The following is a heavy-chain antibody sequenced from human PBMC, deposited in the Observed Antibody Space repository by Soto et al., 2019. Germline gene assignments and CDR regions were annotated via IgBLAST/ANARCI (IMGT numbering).Heavy chain of an antibody. V-gene: IGHV1-46*01. Sequence: ASVKVSCKASGYTFTSYAMHWVRQAPGQRLEWMGIINPSGGSTSYAQKFQGRVTMTRDTSTSTVYMELSSLRSEDTAVYYCASAPYSSGWSLNYWGQGTLVTAPQ. CDR2: INPSGGST. D-gene: IGHD6-19*01. CDR1: GYTFTSYA. CDR3: ASAPYSSGWSLNY. J-gene: IGHJ4*02.